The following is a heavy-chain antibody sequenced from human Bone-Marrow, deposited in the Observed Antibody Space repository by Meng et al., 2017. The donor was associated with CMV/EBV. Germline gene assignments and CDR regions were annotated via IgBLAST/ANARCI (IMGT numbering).Heavy chain of an antibody. V-gene: IGHV3-21*01. CDR3: ARESYYDFWSGYSGSNYYYGMDV. J-gene: IGHJ6*02. CDR2: ISSSSSYI. CDR1: GFTFSSYS. D-gene: IGHD3-3*01. Sequence: GESLKLSCAASGFTFSSYSMNWVRQAPGKGLEWVSSISSSSSYIYYADSVKRRFTISRDNAKNSLYLQMNSLRAEDTAVYYCARESYYDFWSGYSGSNYYYGMDVWGQGTTVTVSS.